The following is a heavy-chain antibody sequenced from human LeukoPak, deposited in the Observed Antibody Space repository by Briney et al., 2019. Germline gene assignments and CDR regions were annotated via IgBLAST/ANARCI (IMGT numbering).Heavy chain of an antibody. V-gene: IGHV4-59*01. D-gene: IGHD2-2*02. CDR3: ARETLGYCSRTSCYNYFDY. Sequence: PSETLSLTCTVSGGSISSYYWSWIRQPPGKGLEWIGYIYYSGSTNYNPSLKSRVTISVDTSKNQFSLKLSSVTAADTAVYYCARETLGYCSRTSCYNYFDYWGQGTLVTVSS. CDR2: IYYSGST. CDR1: GGSISSYY. J-gene: IGHJ4*02.